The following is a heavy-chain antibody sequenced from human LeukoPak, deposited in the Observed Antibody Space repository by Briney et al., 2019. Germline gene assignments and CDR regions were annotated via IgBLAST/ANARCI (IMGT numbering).Heavy chain of an antibody. CDR2: IIGDGGST. Sequence: GGSLRLSCAAPGLNFDDYAIHWVRQAPGKGLEWVSLIIGDGGSTFYADSVRGRFTISRDNSKNSLYLQMSRLRSEDTAFYFCARESDSSGWYDYWGQGTLVSVSS. V-gene: IGHV3-43*02. D-gene: IGHD6-19*01. J-gene: IGHJ4*02. CDR3: ARESDSSGWYDY. CDR1: GLNFDDYA.